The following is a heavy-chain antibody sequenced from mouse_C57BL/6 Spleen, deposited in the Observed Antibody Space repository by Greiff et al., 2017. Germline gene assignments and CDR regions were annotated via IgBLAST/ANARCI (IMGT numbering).Heavy chain of an antibody. J-gene: IGHJ4*01. CDR2: IDPSDSYT. CDR3: ARSGTTVVARAMDY. V-gene: IGHV1-69*01. CDR1: GYTFTSYW. D-gene: IGHD1-1*01. Sequence: QVQLQQPGAELVMPGASVKLSCKASGYTFTSYWMHLVKQRPGQGLEWIGEIDPSDSYTNYNQKFKGKSTLTVDKSSSTAYMQLSSLTSEDSAVYYCARSGTTVVARAMDYWGQGTSVTVSS.